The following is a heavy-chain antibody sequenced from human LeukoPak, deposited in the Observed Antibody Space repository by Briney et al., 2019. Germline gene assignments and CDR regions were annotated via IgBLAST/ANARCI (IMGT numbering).Heavy chain of an antibody. D-gene: IGHD1-26*01. V-gene: IGHV4-39*01. CDR3: ARRWVVGATTDY. CDR1: GGSTSSSSYY. CDR2: IYYSGST. Sequence: SETLSLTCTVSGGSTSSSSYYWGWIRQPPGKGLEWIGSIYYSGSTYYNPSLKSRVTISVDTSKNQFSLKLSSVTAADTAVYYCARRWVVGATTDYWGQGTLVTVSS. J-gene: IGHJ4*02.